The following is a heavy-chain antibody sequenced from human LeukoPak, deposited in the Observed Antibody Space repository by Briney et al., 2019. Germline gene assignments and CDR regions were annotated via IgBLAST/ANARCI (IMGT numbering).Heavy chain of an antibody. CDR1: GGSISSSSYY. V-gene: IGHV4-39*01. CDR2: IYYSGST. J-gene: IGHJ4*02. D-gene: IGHD3-22*01. CDR3: ASLSSGYPRPIDY. Sequence: SETLSLTCTVSGGSISSSSYYWGWIRQPPGKGLEWIGSIYYSGSTYYNPSLKSRITISVDTSKNQFSLKLSSVTAADTAVYYCASLSSGYPRPIDYWGQGTLVTVSS.